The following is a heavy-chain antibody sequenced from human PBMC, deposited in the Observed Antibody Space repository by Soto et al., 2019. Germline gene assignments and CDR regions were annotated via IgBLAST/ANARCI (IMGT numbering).Heavy chain of an antibody. V-gene: IGHV1-18*01. D-gene: IGHD3-9*01. CDR1: GYTFTSYG. CDR2: ISAYNGNT. CDR3: ARDYNDILNGPETRDY. Sequence: QVQLVQSGAEVKKPGASVKVSCKASGYTFTSYGISWVRQAPGQGLEWMGWISAYNGNTNYAQKLQGRVTMTTDTHKITDYKEMSSNRYDDTAVYYCARDYNDILNGPETRDYWGQGTLVTVSS. J-gene: IGHJ4*02.